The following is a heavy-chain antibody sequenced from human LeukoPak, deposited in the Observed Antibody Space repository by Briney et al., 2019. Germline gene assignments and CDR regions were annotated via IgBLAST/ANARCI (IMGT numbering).Heavy chain of an antibody. CDR1: AYTFTGYY. D-gene: IGHD6-13*01. CDR2: INPNSGGT. Sequence: ASVKVSCKASAYTFTGYYIHWVRQAPGQGREWMGWINPNSGGTNSAQRFQGRVTMTRDTSINTAYMELSTLKSDDTAVYYCARERGVSSSWIYYFDYWGRGTLVTVSS. V-gene: IGHV1-2*02. CDR3: ARERGVSSSWIYYFDY. J-gene: IGHJ4*02.